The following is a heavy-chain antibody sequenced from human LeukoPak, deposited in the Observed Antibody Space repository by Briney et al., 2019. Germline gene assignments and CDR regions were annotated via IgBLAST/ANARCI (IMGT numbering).Heavy chain of an antibody. CDR3: ASTGSSSWYYYYGMDV. J-gene: IGHJ6*02. Sequence: PSETLSLTCAVYGGSFSGYYWSWIRQPPGKGLEWIGEINHSGSTNYNPSLKSRVTISVDTSKNQFSLKLSSVTAADTAVYYRASTGSSSWYYYYGMDVWGQGTTVTVSS. V-gene: IGHV4-34*01. D-gene: IGHD6-13*01. CDR2: INHSGST. CDR1: GGSFSGYY.